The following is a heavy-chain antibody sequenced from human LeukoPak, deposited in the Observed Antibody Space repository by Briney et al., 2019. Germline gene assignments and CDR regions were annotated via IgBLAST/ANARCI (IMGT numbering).Heavy chain of an antibody. V-gene: IGHV4-30-4*01. CDR2: IYYSGST. J-gene: IGHJ4*02. D-gene: IGHD2-15*01. Sequence: SQSLSLTCTVSGGPISSGDYYWSWIRQPPGKGLEWIGYIYYSGSTYYNPSLKSRVTISVDTSKNQFSLKLSSVTAADTAVYYCARRGLGVAATDYWGQGTLVTVSS. CDR1: GGPISSGDYY. CDR3: ARRGLGVAATDY.